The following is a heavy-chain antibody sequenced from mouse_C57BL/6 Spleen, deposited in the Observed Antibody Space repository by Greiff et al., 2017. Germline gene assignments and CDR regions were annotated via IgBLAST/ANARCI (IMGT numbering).Heavy chain of an antibody. Sequence: VKLMESGAELVRPGSSVKLSCKASGYTFTSYWMDWVKQRPGQGLEWIGNIYPSDSETHYNQKFKDKATWTVDKSSSTAYLQLSSLTSEDSAVYYGAREDTGTSYWGQGTTLTVSS. CDR3: AREDTGTSY. D-gene: IGHD4-1*01. CDR1: GYTFTSYW. J-gene: IGHJ2*01. V-gene: IGHV1-61*01. CDR2: IYPSDSET.